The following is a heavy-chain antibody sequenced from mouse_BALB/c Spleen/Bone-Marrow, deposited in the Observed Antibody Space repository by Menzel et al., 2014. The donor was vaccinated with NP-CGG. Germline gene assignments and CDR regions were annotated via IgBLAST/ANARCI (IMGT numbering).Heavy chain of an antibody. J-gene: IGHJ3*01. D-gene: IGHD2-2*01. CDR2: VSNGGGST. Sequence: EVQLVESGGGLVQPGGSLKLSCAASGFTFSSYTMSWVRQTPEKRLDWVAYVSNGGGSTYYPDTVKGRFTISRDNARNILYLQMSSLRSEDTAMYYCTREGDGYDPAWFAYWGQGTLVTVSA. CDR3: TREGDGYDPAWFAY. CDR1: GFTFSSYT. V-gene: IGHV5-12-2*01.